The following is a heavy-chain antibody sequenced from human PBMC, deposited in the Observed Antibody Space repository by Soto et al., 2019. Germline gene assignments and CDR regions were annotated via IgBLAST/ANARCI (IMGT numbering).Heavy chain of an antibody. Sequence: GESLKISCKGFGYSFSSYWISWVRQMPGKGLEWMGRIDPSDAYTNYSPSFKGHVTISTDKSISTAYLQWSSLRASDTAMYYCARRYCRSTSCPANYYAMDVWGQGTTVTVSS. D-gene: IGHD2-2*01. CDR1: GYSFSSYW. J-gene: IGHJ6*02. CDR3: ARRYCRSTSCPANYYAMDV. CDR2: IDPSDAYT. V-gene: IGHV5-10-1*01.